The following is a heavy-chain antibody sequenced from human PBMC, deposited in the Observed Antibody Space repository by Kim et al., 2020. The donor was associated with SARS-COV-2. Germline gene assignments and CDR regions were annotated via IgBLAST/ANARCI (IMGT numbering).Heavy chain of an antibody. CDR2: IYHSGST. CDR3: ARVWSGSYNDWYFDL. D-gene: IGHD1-26*01. J-gene: IGHJ2*01. V-gene: IGHV4-38-2*02. CDR1: GYSISSGYY. Sequence: SETLSLTCTVSGYSISSGYYWGWIRQPPGKGLEWIGSIYHSGSTYYNPSLKSRVTISVDTSKNQFSLKLSSVTAADTAVYYCARVWSGSYNDWYFDLWGRGTLVTVSS.